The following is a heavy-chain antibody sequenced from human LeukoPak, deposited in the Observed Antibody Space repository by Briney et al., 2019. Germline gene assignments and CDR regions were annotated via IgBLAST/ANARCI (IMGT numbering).Heavy chain of an antibody. Sequence: GGSLRLSCAASGFTFSTYWMNWYRQAPGKGLEWVGNINQDASEINYVDSVRGRFTISRENAKNSLHLRMNSLRAEDTAVYYCATDRDNSDWQKRFDSWGQGTLVTVSS. D-gene: IGHD2-21*02. CDR2: INQDASEI. J-gene: IGHJ4*02. CDR3: ATDRDNSDWQKRFDS. V-gene: IGHV3-7*01. CDR1: GFTFSTYW.